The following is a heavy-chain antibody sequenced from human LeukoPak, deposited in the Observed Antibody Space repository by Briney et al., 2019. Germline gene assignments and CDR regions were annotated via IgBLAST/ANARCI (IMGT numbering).Heavy chain of an antibody. CDR3: ARGQGGIMITFGGVIATYYFDY. CDR2: IYYSGST. J-gene: IGHJ4*02. D-gene: IGHD3-16*02. CDR1: GGSISSSSYY. V-gene: IGHV4-39*07. Sequence: PSETLSLTCTVSGGSISSSSYYWGWIRQPPGKGLEWIGSIYYSGSTYYNPSLKSRVTISVDTSKNQFSLKLSSVTAADTAVYYCARGQGGIMITFGGVIATYYFDYWGQGTLVTVSS.